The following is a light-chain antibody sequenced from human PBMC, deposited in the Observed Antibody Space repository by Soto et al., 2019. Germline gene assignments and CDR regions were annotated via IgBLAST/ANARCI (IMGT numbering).Light chain of an antibody. J-gene: IGKJ4*01. Sequence: EIVLTQSPGTLSLSPGERATLSCRASQSVSSNYLARYQQKPGQAPRLLIYGASSRATGIPDRFSGSGSGTDFTLTISRLEPEAFAVYYCQQYGSSPLAFGGGTNVEI. CDR3: QQYGSSPLA. CDR2: GAS. V-gene: IGKV3-20*01. CDR1: QSVSSNY.